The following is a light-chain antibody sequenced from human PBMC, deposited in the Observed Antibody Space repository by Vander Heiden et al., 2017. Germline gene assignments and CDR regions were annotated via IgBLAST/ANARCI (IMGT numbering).Light chain of an antibody. V-gene: IGLV2-23*02. CDR3: CSYAGDTTYV. CDR2: EVS. CDR1: SSNVGNYNF. J-gene: IGLJ1*01. Sequence: QSALPQPASVSGSPGQPVTLSCTGTSSNVGNYNFVSWYRQHPGKAPKFLIYEVSKRPSGVSDRFSGSKSGNTASLTVSGLQAEDEADYYCCSYAGDTTYVFGTGTRVTVL.